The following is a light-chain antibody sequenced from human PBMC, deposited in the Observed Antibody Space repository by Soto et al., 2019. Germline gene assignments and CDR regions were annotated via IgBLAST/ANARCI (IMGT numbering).Light chain of an antibody. Sequence: EIGLTQSPGTLSLSPGEKATFSCRASQSLSSNDLAWYQQKPGQAPRLLIYGASRRDSGIPDRFSGSGSGTDFTFTISRMEPEDFAVYYCQHFDSSSFSFGQGTKLEIK. CDR3: QHFDSSSFS. CDR1: QSLSSND. J-gene: IGKJ2*01. V-gene: IGKV3-20*01. CDR2: GAS.